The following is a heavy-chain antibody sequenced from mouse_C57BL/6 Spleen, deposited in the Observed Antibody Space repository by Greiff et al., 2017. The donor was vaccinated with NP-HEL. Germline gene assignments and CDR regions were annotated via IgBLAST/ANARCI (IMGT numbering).Heavy chain of an antibody. CDR1: GYTFTDYN. CDR3: ASSAYYSNSFDY. J-gene: IGHJ2*01. V-gene: IGHV1-18*01. CDR2: INPNNGGT. D-gene: IGHD2-5*01. Sequence: EVQLQQSGPELVKPGASVKIPCKASGYTFTDYNMDWVKQSHGKSLEWIGDINPNNGGTIYNQKFKGKATLTVEKSSSTAYMELRSLTSEDTAVYYCASSAYYSNSFDYWGQGTTLTVSS.